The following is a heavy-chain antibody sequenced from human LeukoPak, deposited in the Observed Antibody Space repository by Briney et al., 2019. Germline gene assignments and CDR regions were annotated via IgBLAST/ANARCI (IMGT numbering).Heavy chain of an antibody. V-gene: IGHV1-2*06. D-gene: IGHD6-13*01. CDR2: INPNSGGT. J-gene: IGHJ4*02. CDR1: GYTFTGYY. Sequence: ASVTVSCTASGYTFTGYYLYWVRQAPGQGLEWMGRINPNSGGTNYAQKFQGRVTMTRDTSISTAYMELSSLRSDDTAVFYCARRIAAAGHFDYWGQGTLVTASS. CDR3: ARRIAAAGHFDY.